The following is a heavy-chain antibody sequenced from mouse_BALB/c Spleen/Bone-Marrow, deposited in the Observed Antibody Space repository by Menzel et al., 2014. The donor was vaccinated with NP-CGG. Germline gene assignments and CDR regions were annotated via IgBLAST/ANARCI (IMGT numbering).Heavy chain of an antibody. V-gene: IGHV5-17*02. CDR1: GFTFSSCG. CDR2: ISSGSSNI. Sequence: EVKLMESGGGLVQPGGSRKLSCAASGFTFSSCGMHWVRRAPEKGLEWVAYISSGSSNINYADTVKGRFTISRDNPKNTLFLQMTSLRSEDTAMYYCARWGYYYAMDYWGQGTSVTVSS. J-gene: IGHJ4*01. CDR3: ARWGYYYAMDY. D-gene: IGHD2-2*01.